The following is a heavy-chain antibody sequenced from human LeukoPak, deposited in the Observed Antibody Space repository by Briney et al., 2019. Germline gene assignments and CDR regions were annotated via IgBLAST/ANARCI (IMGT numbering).Heavy chain of an antibody. D-gene: IGHD1-26*01. J-gene: IGHJ3*02. CDR1: GFTFSTYA. Sequence: PGGSLRLSCAASGFTFSTYAMHWVRQAPGKGLEWVAAISYDGGKQYYPDSAKGRFTISRDNSKNTLYLQLNSLRTEDTAMYYCARDWDLNAFDIWGQGTMVIVSS. CDR2: ISYDGGKQ. V-gene: IGHV3-30-3*01. CDR3: ARDWDLNAFDI.